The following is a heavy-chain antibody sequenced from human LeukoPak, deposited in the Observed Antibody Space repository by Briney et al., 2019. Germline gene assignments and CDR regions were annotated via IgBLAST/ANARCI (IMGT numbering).Heavy chain of an antibody. CDR3: ARGVYIAAAQYGY. J-gene: IGHJ4*02. V-gene: IGHV4-59*01. CDR1: GGSISSYY. D-gene: IGHD6-13*01. Sequence: SETLSLTCAVSGGSISSYYWSWIRQPPGKGLEWIGYIYYSGTTNYNPSLKSRVTIAVDTSKNQFSLKLSSVTAADTAVYYCARGVYIAAAQYGYWGQGTLVTVSS. CDR2: IYYSGTT.